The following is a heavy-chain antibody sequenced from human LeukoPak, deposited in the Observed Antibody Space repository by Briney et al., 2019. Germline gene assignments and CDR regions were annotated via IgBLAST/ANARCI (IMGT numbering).Heavy chain of an antibody. CDR2: IYSSGRT. CDR1: GGSISSYF. D-gene: IGHD4-17*01. V-gene: IGHV4-4*07. CDR3: ARDRYGDYGHDY. J-gene: IGHJ4*02. Sequence: SETLSLTCTVSGGSISSYFWTWIRQPAGKGLEWIGRIYSSGRTNYNPSLKSRVTMSVDTSKNQLSLKVTSVTAADTAVHYCARDRYGDYGHDYWGQGILVTVSS.